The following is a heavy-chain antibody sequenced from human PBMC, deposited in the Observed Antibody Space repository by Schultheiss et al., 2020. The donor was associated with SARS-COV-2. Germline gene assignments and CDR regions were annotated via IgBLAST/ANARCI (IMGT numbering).Heavy chain of an antibody. Sequence: ASVKVSCKASGYTFTSYGISWVRQAPGQGLEWMGWISAYNGNTNYAQKLQGRVTMTTDTSTSTAYMELRSLRSDDTAVYYCAKMRAATVILYYFDYWGQGTLVTVSS. D-gene: IGHD4-17*01. J-gene: IGHJ4*02. CDR1: GYTFTSYG. CDR2: ISAYNGNT. CDR3: AKMRAATVILYYFDY. V-gene: IGHV1-18*01.